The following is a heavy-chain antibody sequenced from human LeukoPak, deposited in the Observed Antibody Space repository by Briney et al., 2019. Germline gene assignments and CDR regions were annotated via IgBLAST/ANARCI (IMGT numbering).Heavy chain of an antibody. Sequence: PGGSLRLSCAAPGFTFTSYAMSWGRQGPGKGLEWVSAIIVSGGSTYYADSVKGRFTISRDNSKKTLYLQINSLRAVTTAVYTFAKQKGETMIVGNFDYWGQGTLVTVSS. CDR1: GFTFTSYA. J-gene: IGHJ4*02. CDR3: AKQKGETMIVGNFDY. V-gene: IGHV3-23*01. CDR2: IIVSGGST. D-gene: IGHD3-22*01.